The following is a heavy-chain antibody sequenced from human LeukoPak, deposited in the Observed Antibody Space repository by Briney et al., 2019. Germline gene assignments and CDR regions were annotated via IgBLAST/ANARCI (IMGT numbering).Heavy chain of an antibody. D-gene: IGHD5-12*01. CDR3: AKRPNHIVATGWFDP. CDR1: GFTFSSYA. V-gene: IGHV3-23*01. J-gene: IGHJ5*02. CDR2: ISGSGGST. Sequence: PGGSLRLSCAASGFTFSSYAMSWVRQAPGKGLEWVSAISGSGGSTYYADSVKGRFTISRDNSKNTLYLQMNSLRAEDTAVYYCAKRPNHIVATGWFDPWGQGTLVTVPS.